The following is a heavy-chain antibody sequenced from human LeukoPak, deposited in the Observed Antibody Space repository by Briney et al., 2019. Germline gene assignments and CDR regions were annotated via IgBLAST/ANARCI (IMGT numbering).Heavy chain of an antibody. V-gene: IGHV4-59*01. Sequence: PSETLSLTCTVSGGSISSYYWSWIRQPPGKGLEWIGYIYYSGSTNYNPSLKSRVTISVDTSKNQFSLKLSSVTAADTAVYYCARVATGTALFASVAFDIWGQGTMVTVSS. CDR2: IYYSGST. CDR3: ARVATGTALFASVAFDI. J-gene: IGHJ3*02. CDR1: GGSISSYY. D-gene: IGHD1-1*01.